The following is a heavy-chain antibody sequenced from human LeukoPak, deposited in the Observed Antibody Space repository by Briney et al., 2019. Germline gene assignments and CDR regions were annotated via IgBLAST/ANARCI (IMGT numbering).Heavy chain of an antibody. Sequence: GGSLRLSCAASGFTFSSYAMSWVRQAPGKGLEWVSAISGSGGSTYYADSVKGRFTISRDNAKNSLYLQMNSLRAEDTAVYYCSSYGSGSSDYWGQGTLVTVPS. J-gene: IGHJ4*02. V-gene: IGHV3-23*01. CDR2: ISGSGGST. CDR3: SSYGSGSSDY. D-gene: IGHD3-10*01. CDR1: GFTFSSYA.